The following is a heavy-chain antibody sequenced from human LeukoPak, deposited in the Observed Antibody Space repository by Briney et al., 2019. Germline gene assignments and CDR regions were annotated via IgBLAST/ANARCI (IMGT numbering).Heavy chain of an antibody. D-gene: IGHD6-13*01. CDR2: MNPNSGNT. CDR1: GYTFTSYD. V-gene: IGHV1-8*01. CDR3: ARSLGRDSSNWYFLVEWGYYFDY. J-gene: IGHJ4*02. Sequence: ASVKVSCKASGYTFTSYDINWVRQATGQGLEWMGWMNPNSGNTGYAQKFQGRVTMTRNTSISTAYMELSSLRSEDTAVYYCARSLGRDSSNWYFLVEWGYYFDYWGQGTLVTVSS.